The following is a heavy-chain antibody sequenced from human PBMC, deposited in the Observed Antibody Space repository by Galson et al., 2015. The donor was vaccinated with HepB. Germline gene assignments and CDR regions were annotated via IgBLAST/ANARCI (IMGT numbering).Heavy chain of an antibody. CDR3: AVEIAVAGTYYRWYFDL. V-gene: IGHV4-39*01. CDR2: IYYSGST. CDR1: GGSISSSSYY. J-gene: IGHJ2*01. D-gene: IGHD6-19*01. Sequence: QVQLQESGPGVVKPSETLSLTCTVSGGSISSSSYYWGWIRQPPGKGLEWIGSIYYSGSTYYNPSLKSRVTISVDTSKNQFSLKLSSVTAADTAVYYCAVEIAVAGTYYRWYFDLWGRGTLVTVSS.